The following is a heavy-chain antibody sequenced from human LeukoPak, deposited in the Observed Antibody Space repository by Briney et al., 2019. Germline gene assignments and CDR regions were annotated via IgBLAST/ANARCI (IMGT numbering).Heavy chain of an antibody. CDR1: GFTFSSYA. CDR3: ARDPRYCSVTSCPDAFDI. Sequence: GGSLRLSCAASGFTFSSYAMHWVRQAPGKGMGWVAVISYDGSNKYYADSVKGRFTISRDNSKSTLYLQMNSLRAEDTAVYYCARDPRYCSVTSCPDAFDIWGQGTMVTVSS. J-gene: IGHJ3*02. CDR2: ISYDGSNK. D-gene: IGHD2-2*01. V-gene: IGHV3-30-3*01.